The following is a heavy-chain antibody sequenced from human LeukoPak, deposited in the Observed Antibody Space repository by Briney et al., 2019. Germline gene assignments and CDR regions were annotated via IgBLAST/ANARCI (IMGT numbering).Heavy chain of an antibody. CDR1: GFTFSSYW. D-gene: IGHD3-3*01. CDR2: IKQDGSDK. J-gene: IGHJ4*02. CDR3: AREVSPNYDFWSGYYSQFDY. V-gene: IGHV3-7*01. Sequence: GGSLRLSCAASGFTFSSYWMSWVRQAPGKGLEWVANIKQDGSDKYYVDSVKCRFTISRDNAKNSLYLQMNSLRAEDTAVYYCAREVSPNYDFWSGYYSQFDYWGQGTLVTVSS.